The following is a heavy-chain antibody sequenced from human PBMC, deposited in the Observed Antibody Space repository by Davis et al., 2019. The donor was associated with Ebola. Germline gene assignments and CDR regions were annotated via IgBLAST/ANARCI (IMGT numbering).Heavy chain of an antibody. Sequence: ASVKVSRQASGSIFASHGIHRARQLPGQGLEWMGWIHAGTGNTQYAQKFQGRVTITRDTSANTAYVEVSSLRSEDTAVFYCVGERPGTGIYDYWGQGTLVTVSS. J-gene: IGHJ4*02. CDR2: IHAGTGNT. CDR1: GSIFASHG. D-gene: IGHD7-27*01. V-gene: IGHV1-3*01. CDR3: VGERPGTGIYDY.